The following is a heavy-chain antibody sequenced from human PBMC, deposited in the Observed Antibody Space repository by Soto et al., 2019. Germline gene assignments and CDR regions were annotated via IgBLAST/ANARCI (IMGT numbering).Heavy chain of an antibody. V-gene: IGHV3-23*01. J-gene: IGHJ4*02. D-gene: IGHD6-19*01. Sequence: EVQLLESGGGLVQPGGSLRLSCAASGFTFSSYAMNWVRQGPGKGLEWVSVISGSGGSTYYAESVKGRFTISRDNSKNALYLQMHSLRAEDTAVYYCASRSSGWYFDYWGQGTLVTVSS. CDR1: GFTFSSYA. CDR2: ISGSGGST. CDR3: ASRSSGWYFDY.